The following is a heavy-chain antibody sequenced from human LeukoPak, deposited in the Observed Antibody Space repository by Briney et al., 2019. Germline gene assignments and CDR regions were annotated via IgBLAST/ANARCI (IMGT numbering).Heavy chain of an antibody. V-gene: IGHV4-30-4*08. Sequence: SETLSLTCTVSGGSISSGDYYWSWIRLPPGKGLEWIGYIYYSGSTYYNPSLKSRVTISVDTSKNQFSLKLSSVTAADTAVYYCARDSGGYCSGGSCYSDYWGRGTLVTVSS. CDR1: GGSISSGDYY. J-gene: IGHJ4*02. CDR3: ARDSGGYCSGGSCYSDY. CDR2: IYYSGST. D-gene: IGHD2-15*01.